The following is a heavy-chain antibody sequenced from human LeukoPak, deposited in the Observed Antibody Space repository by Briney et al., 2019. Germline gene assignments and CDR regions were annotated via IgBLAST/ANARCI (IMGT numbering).Heavy chain of an antibody. CDR2: ISSNSNYI. J-gene: IGHJ4*02. Sequence: GGSLRLSCAASEFTFGVYTMNWVRQAPGKGLEWVSAISSNSNYIYYADSVTGRFTISRDNAQNLLFLQINSLRGEDTALYCCATDSSGWYWGQGTLVTVSS. V-gene: IGHV3-21*01. CDR3: ATDSSGWY. CDR1: EFTFGVYT. D-gene: IGHD6-19*01.